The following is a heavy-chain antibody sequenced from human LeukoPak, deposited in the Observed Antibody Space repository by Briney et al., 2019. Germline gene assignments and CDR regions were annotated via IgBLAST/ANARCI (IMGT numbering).Heavy chain of an antibody. CDR1: GFTVSSNY. CDR2: IYSGGST. Sequence: GGSLRLSCAAPGFTVSSNYMSWVRQAPGKGLEWVSVIYSGGSTYYADSVKGRFTISRDNSKNTLYLQMNSLRAEDTAVYYCARDGGRVVALDYWGQGTLVTVSS. D-gene: IGHD2-15*01. CDR3: ARDGGRVVALDY. V-gene: IGHV3-53*01. J-gene: IGHJ4*02.